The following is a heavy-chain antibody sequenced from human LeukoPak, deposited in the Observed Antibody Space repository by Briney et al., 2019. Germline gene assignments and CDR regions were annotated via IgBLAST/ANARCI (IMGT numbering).Heavy chain of an antibody. J-gene: IGHJ5*02. V-gene: IGHV4-34*01. D-gene: IGHD3-9*01. Sequence: SETLSLTCAVYGGSFSGYYWSWIRQPPGKGLEWIGEINHSGSTNYNPSLKSRVTISVDTSKNQFSLKLSSVTAAATAVYYCAIMTGPFDPWGQGTLVTVSS. CDR3: AIMTGPFDP. CDR1: GGSFSGYY. CDR2: INHSGST.